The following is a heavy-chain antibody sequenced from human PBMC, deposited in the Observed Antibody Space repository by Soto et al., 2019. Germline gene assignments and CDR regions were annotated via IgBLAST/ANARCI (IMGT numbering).Heavy chain of an antibody. CDR2: ISYDGSNR. Sequence: QVQLVESGGGVVQSGRSLRLTCAASGFTFSSYAMQWVRQAPGKGLEWVAVISYDGSNRYYADPVKGRFTISRDNFKNTLYLQMNSLRAEDTAVYYCAKDGSRLRLGGWFDSWGQGTLVTVSS. V-gene: IGHV3-30*18. D-gene: IGHD4-17*01. CDR3: AKDGSRLRLGGWFDS. J-gene: IGHJ5*01. CDR1: GFTFSSYA.